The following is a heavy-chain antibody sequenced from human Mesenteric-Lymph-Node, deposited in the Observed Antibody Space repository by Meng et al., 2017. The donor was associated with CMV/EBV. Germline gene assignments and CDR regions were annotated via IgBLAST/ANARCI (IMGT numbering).Heavy chain of an antibody. J-gene: IGHJ3*02. CDR2: IYYSGST. CDR1: GGSISSYY. V-gene: IGHV4-59*01. CDR3: ARDLNGGAFDI. D-gene: IGHD3-16*01. Sequence: GSLRLSCTVSGGSISSYYWSWIRQPPGKGLEWIGYIYYSGSTNYNPSLKSRVTISVDTSKNQFSLKLSSVTAADTAVYYCARDLNGGAFDIWGQGTMVTVSS.